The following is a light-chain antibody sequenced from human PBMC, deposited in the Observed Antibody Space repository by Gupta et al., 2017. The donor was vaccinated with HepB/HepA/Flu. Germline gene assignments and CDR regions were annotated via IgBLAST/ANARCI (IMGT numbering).Light chain of an antibody. CDR3: QQHNTYRRT. V-gene: IGKV1-5*03. J-gene: IGKJ2*01. Sequence: DIQMTQSPSTLSASVGDRVTITCRASQSVNTWWAWYQQKPGKAPKLLIYKASSLQSGVPSRFSGSGSGTEFTLTISSLQPDDFATYYCQQHNTYRRTFGQGTKLEIK. CDR1: QSVNTW. CDR2: KAS.